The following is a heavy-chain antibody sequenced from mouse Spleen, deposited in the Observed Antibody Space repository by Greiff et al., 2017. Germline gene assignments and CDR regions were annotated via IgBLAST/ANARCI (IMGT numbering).Heavy chain of an antibody. D-gene: IGHD2-14*01. CDR3: ARRGVYDGGIPSYILGAMDY. CDR1: GYAFTNYL. CDR2: INPGSGGT. Sequence: QVQLQQSGAELVRPGTSVKVSCKASGYAFTNYLIEWVKQRPGQGLEWIGVINPGSGGTNYNEKFKGKATLTADKSSSTAYMQLSSLTSEDSAVYFCARRGVYDGGIPSYILGAMDYWGQGTSVTVSS. J-gene: IGHJ4*01. V-gene: IGHV1-54*01.